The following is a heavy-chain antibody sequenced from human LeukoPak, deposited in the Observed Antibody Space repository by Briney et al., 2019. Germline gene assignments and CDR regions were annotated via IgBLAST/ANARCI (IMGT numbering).Heavy chain of an antibody. CDR3: ARDGAYGLR. CDR2: VNTNTGNP. Sequence: ASVTVSCKASGYTFTNYAMNWVRQAPGQGLEWMGWVNTNTGNPTCAQGFTGRFVFSLDTSVSTAYLQIGSLKAEDTAVYYCARDGAYGLRWGQGTLVTVSS. CDR1: GYTFTNYA. V-gene: IGHV7-4-1*01. D-gene: IGHD3-10*01. J-gene: IGHJ4*02.